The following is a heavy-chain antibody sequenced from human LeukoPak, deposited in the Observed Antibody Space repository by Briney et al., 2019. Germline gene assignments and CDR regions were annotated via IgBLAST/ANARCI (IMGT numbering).Heavy chain of an antibody. J-gene: IGHJ4*02. CDR3: ARDPPNYYGSGPRGDH. D-gene: IGHD3-10*01. CDR1: GGTFGSYA. Sequence: GASVKVSCKASGGTFGSYAISWMRQAPGQGLEWMGRIIPILGIANYAQKFQGRVTITADKSTSTAYMGLSSLRSEDTAVYYCARDPPNYYGSGPRGDHWGQGTLVTVSS. CDR2: IIPILGIA. V-gene: IGHV1-69*04.